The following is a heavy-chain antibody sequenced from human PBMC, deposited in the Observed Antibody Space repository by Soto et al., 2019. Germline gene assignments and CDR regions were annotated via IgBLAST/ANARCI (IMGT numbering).Heavy chain of an antibody. D-gene: IGHD2-21*02. J-gene: IGHJ3*02. CDR1: GFTFSSYA. Sequence: GGSLRLSCAASGFTFSSYAMHWVRQAPGKGLEYVSAINTNGGITYYANSVKGRFTISRDNSKNTLYLQMGGLRAEDMAVYYCARNYGGNSYAFDIWGQGTMVTVSS. CDR3: ARNYGGNSYAFDI. CDR2: INTNGGIT. V-gene: IGHV3-64*01.